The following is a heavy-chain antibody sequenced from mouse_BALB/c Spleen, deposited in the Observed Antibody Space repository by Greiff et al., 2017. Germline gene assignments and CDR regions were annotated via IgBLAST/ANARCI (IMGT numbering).Heavy chain of an antibody. CDR1: GFTFSSYT. V-gene: IGHV5-12-2*01. Sequence: DVQLVESGGGLVQPGGSLKLSCAASGFTFSSYTMSWVRQTPEKRLEWVAYISNGGGSTYYPDTVKGRFTISRDNAKNTLYLQMSSLKSEDTAMYYCARQDRLYYFDYWGQGTTLTVSS. CDR2: ISNGGGST. J-gene: IGHJ2*01. CDR3: ARQDRLYYFDY. D-gene: IGHD2-14*01.